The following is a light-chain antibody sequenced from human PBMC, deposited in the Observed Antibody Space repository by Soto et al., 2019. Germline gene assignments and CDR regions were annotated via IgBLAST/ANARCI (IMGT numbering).Light chain of an antibody. J-gene: IGLJ2*01. CDR2: DVS. V-gene: IGLV2-11*01. Sequence: QSALTQPRSVSGSPGQSVTISCTGTSSDVGGYNYVSWYQQHPGKAPKLMIYDVSKRPSGVPDRFSGSKSGNTASLTISGLQAEEEADYYGCSYAGSSTTVFGGGTKVTVL. CDR3: CSYAGSSTTV. CDR1: SSDVGGYNY.